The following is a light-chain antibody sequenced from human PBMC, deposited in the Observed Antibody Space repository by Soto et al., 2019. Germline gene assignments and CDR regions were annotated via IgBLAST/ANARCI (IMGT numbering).Light chain of an antibody. J-gene: IGKJ4*01. CDR1: QSVTSSY. Sequence: DIVLTQSPGTLSLSPGERATLSCRASQSVTSSYLAWYQQKPGQAPRLLIYTASSRATGIPDRFSGSGSGTDFTLTISRLEPEDFAVYYCQQYGSSSLTFGGGTKVDIK. V-gene: IGKV3-20*01. CDR2: TAS. CDR3: QQYGSSSLT.